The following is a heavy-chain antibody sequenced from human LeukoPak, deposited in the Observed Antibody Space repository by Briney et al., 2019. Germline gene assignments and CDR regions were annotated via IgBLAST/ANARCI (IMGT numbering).Heavy chain of an antibody. D-gene: IGHD2-21*01. V-gene: IGHV4-38-2*02. Sequence: SETLSLTCTVSGYSISSGYYWGWIRQPPGKGLEWIGSIYHSGSTYYNPSLKSRVTISVDTSKNQFSLKLSSVTAADTAVYYCARSFPGGDDTFDYWGQGTLVTVSS. J-gene: IGHJ4*02. CDR1: GYSISSGYY. CDR2: IYHSGST. CDR3: ARSFPGGDDTFDY.